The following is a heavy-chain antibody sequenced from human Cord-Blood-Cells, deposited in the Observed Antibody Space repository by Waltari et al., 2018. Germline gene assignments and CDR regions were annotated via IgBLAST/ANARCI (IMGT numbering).Heavy chain of an antibody. D-gene: IGHD3-16*02. CDR2: ISGSGGST. V-gene: IGHV3-23*01. CDR1: GFPFRSHA. J-gene: IGHJ4*02. Sequence: EVQLLESGGGFVQPGGSLSPSCAASGFPFRSHAMSWVRQAPGKGLEWVSAISGSGGSTYYADSVKGRFTISRDNSKNTLYLQMNSLRAEDTAVYYCAKDFTFGGVIVDYWGQGTLVTVSS. CDR3: AKDFTFGGVIVDY.